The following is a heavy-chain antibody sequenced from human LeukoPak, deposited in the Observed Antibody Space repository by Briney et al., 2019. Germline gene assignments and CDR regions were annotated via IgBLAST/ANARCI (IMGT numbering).Heavy chain of an antibody. Sequence: SVKVSCKASGGTFSSYAISWVRQAPGQGLEWMGGIIPIFGTANYAQKFQGRVTITTDESTSTAYVELSSLRSEDTAVYYCASEKYSSSSGPQFEYFQHWGQGTLVTVSS. CDR3: ASEKYSSSSGPQFEYFQH. CDR1: GGTFSSYA. V-gene: IGHV1-69*05. J-gene: IGHJ1*01. D-gene: IGHD6-6*01. CDR2: IIPIFGTA.